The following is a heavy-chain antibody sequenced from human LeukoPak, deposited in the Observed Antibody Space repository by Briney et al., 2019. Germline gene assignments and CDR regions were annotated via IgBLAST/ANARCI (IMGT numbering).Heavy chain of an antibody. CDR1: GFTFSSYA. V-gene: IGHV3-64D*09. CDR3: VKGHLVWELGDYFDY. CDR2: ISSNGGST. Sequence: GGSLSLSCAASGFTFSSYAMHWVRQAPGKELEYVSAISSNGGSTYYADSVKGRFTISRDNSKKTLYLQMSSLRAEDTAVYYCVKGHLVWELGDYFDYWGQGTLVTVSS. D-gene: IGHD1-26*01. J-gene: IGHJ4*02.